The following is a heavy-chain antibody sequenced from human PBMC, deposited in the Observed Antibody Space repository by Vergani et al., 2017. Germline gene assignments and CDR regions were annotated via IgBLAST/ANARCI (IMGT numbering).Heavy chain of an antibody. Sequence: QVQLQESGPGLVKPSETLSLTCTVSGGSLSSYYWSWIRQPPGKGLEWIGDIYYSGSTNYNPALKSPVTISVDTSKNQFSLKLSSVTAADTAVYYCARSAWALDYWGQGTLVTVSS. D-gene: IGHD1-26*01. CDR3: ARSAWALDY. CDR2: IYYSGST. J-gene: IGHJ4*02. V-gene: IGHV4-59*08. CDR1: GGSLSSYY.